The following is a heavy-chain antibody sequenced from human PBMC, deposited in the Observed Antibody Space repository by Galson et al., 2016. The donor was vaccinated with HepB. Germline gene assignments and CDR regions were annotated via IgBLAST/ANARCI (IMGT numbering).Heavy chain of an antibody. V-gene: IGHV3-30-3*02. CDR2: ISSDGGNQ. Sequence: SMRLSCAASGFTFSTSAVHWVRQAPGKGLEWVAVISSDGGNQFYADSVTGRFTISRDNSKDTLYLQMNSLRPDDTAVYYCAKRHEYCPPVGCSVDYWGQGTLVSVSS. CDR3: AKRHEYCPPVGCSVDY. D-gene: IGHD2/OR15-2a*01. J-gene: IGHJ4*02. CDR1: GFTFSTSA.